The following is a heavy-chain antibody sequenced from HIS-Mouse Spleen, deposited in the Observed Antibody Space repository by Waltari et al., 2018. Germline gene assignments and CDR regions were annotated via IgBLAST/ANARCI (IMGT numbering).Heavy chain of an antibody. CDR2: IDYPGST. J-gene: IGHJ4*02. D-gene: IGHD3-22*01. Sequence: QLQLQESGPGLVKPSETLSLTCTVSGGSISSSSYYWGWIRQPPGKGLEWSGSIDYPGSTSYNPCLKSRVTISVDTSKNQFSLKLRSVTAADTAVYYCARRSRYYYDSSGYYYFDYWGQGTLVTVSS. CDR1: GGSISSSSYY. CDR3: ARRSRYYYDSSGYYYFDY. V-gene: IGHV4-39*01.